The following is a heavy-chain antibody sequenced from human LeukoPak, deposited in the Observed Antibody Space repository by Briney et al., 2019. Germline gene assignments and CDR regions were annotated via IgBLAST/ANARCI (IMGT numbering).Heavy chain of an antibody. Sequence: SETLSLTCAVYGGSFSGYYWSWIRQPPGKGLEWIGEINHSGNTNSNPSLKSRVTMSVDTSKNQFSLKLSSVTAADTAVYYCATYYYDSSGHLFDYWGQGTLVTVSS. J-gene: IGHJ4*02. CDR3: ATYYYDSSGHLFDY. D-gene: IGHD3-22*01. V-gene: IGHV4-34*01. CDR2: INHSGNT. CDR1: GGSFSGYY.